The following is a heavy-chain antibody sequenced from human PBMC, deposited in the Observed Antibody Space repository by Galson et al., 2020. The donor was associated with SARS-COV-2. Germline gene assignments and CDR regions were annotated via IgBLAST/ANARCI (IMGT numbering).Heavy chain of an antibody. D-gene: IGHD6-19*01. CDR3: AREDRDRSGWYASSKFHY. CDR2: IYYSGST. CDR1: GGSISSHY. J-gene: IGHJ4*02. V-gene: IGHV4-59*11. Sequence: SETLSLTCSVSGGSISSHYWSWIRQPPGKGLEWIGYIYYSGSTNYNPSLKSRVTISVDTSKNQFSLKLSSVTAADTAVYYCAREDRDRSGWYASSKFHYWGQGNLVTVSP.